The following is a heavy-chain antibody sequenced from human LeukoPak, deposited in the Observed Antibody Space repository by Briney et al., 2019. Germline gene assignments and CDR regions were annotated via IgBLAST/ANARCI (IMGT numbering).Heavy chain of an antibody. CDR2: ISYDGSNK. J-gene: IGHJ3*02. CDR1: GFTFSSYG. CDR3: ARPSIDYGDYLLIQNAFDI. Sequence: GGSLRLSCAASGFTFSSYGMHWVRQAPGKGLEWVAVISYDGSNKYYADSVKGRFTISRDNSKNTLYLQMNSLRAEDTAVYYCARPSIDYGDYLLIQNAFDIWGQGTMVTVSS. D-gene: IGHD4-17*01. V-gene: IGHV3-30*03.